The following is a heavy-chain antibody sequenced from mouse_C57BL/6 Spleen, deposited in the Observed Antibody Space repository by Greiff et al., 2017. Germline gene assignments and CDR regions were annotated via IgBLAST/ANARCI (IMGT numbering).Heavy chain of an antibody. Sequence: DVKLVESGGGLVKPGGSLKLSCAASGFTFSSYARSWVRQIPEKRLEWVATISDCGSYTYYPDNVKGRFTISRDNAKNNLYLQMSHLKSEDTAMYYCARDLDGYPSTGVDYWGQGTTLTVSS. CDR1: GFTFSSYA. J-gene: IGHJ2*01. V-gene: IGHV5-4*01. CDR3: ARDLDGYPSTGVDY. CDR2: ISDCGSYT. D-gene: IGHD2-3*01.